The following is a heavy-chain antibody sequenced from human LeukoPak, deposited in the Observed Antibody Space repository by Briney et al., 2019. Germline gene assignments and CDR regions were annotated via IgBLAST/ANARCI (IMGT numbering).Heavy chain of an antibody. Sequence: PGGSLRLSCAASGFTVSSNYMSWVRQAPGKGLEWVSLIYSGGTTYYAESVKGRFTISRDNPKNTLYLQMNSLRAEDTAVYYCARLSGWFDYWGQGTLVTVSS. CDR3: ARLSGWFDY. CDR2: IYSGGTT. J-gene: IGHJ4*02. D-gene: IGHD6-19*01. CDR1: GFTVSSNY. V-gene: IGHV3-53*01.